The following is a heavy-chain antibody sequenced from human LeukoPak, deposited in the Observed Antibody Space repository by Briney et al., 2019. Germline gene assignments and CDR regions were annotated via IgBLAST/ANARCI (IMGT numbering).Heavy chain of an antibody. J-gene: IGHJ4*02. D-gene: IGHD1-1*01. Sequence: GESLKISFKGAAYKFSNYWIAWVRPRPGEDLEWMGIIYSDDSDTRYSPSFQGQVTISADKSISTAYLQWTSLKASDTAIYYCARRDTTYFDYWGQGSLVTVSS. V-gene: IGHV5-51*01. CDR3: ARRDTTYFDY. CDR2: IYSDDSDT. CDR1: AYKFSNYW.